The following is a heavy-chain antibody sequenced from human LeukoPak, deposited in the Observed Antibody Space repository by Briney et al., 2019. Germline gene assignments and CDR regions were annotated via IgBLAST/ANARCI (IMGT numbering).Heavy chain of an antibody. J-gene: IGHJ6*03. Sequence: ASVKVSCKASGYTFTSYGISWVRQAPGQGLEWMGWISAYNGNTNYAQKLQGRVTMTTDTSTSTAYMELRSLRSDDTAVYYCARGVSGSSSTPTHYYYYYMDVWGKGTTVTASS. V-gene: IGHV1-18*01. CDR2: ISAYNGNT. CDR3: ARGVSGSSSTPTHYYYYYMDV. D-gene: IGHD2-2*01. CDR1: GYTFTSYG.